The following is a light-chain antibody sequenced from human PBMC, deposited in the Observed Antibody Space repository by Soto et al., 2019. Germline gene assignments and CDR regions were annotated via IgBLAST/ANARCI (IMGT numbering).Light chain of an antibody. Sequence: EIVMTQSPATLSVSPGERATLSCRASHSVSSKLAWYQQRPGQAPRLLIYGASTRATGIPARFSGSGSGTDFTLTISSLQSEDFAVYYCQQYNNWPRTFGQGTKVDIK. CDR3: QQYNNWPRT. CDR1: HSVSSK. CDR2: GAS. J-gene: IGKJ1*01. V-gene: IGKV3-15*01.